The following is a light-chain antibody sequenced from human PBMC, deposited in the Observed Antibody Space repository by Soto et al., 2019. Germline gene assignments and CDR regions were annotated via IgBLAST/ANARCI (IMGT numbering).Light chain of an antibody. V-gene: IGKV3-15*01. CDR2: GAS. CDR1: QSVRSN. Sequence: EIVMTQSPATLSVSPGERATLSCRASQSVRSNLAWYQQKPGQTPRLLMYGASTRATGVPAMFSGSGSATLFTLTISSVHAEDVAVYYCQQYKELYTFGQGTKLEIK. J-gene: IGKJ2*01. CDR3: QQYKELYT.